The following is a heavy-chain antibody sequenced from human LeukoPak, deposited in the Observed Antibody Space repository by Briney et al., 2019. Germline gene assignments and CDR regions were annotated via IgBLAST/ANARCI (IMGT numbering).Heavy chain of an antibody. CDR2: ISYDGSNK. Sequence: PGRSLNLSFAALGFTFITYAWPGSRQAQAKGLGWVAVISYDGSNKYYADSVKGRFTISRDNSKNTLCLQMNSLRAEDTAVYYCARVDDIVVVSYYMDVWGKGTTVTVSS. D-gene: IGHD2-2*01. CDR3: ARVDDIVVVSYYMDV. J-gene: IGHJ6*03. V-gene: IGHV3-30-3*01. CDR1: GFTFITYA.